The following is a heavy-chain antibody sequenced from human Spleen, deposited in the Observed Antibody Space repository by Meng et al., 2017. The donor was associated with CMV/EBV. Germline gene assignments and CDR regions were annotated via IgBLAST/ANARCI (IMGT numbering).Heavy chain of an antibody. Sequence: GESLKISCAASGFTFRRYGMHWVRQAPGKGLEWVAVIWSDGSNKYFTDSVKGRFTISRDKSKNTLYLQMNSLRTEDTAIYYCAKRYSVGGAGGFFDCWGQGALVTVSS. CDR3: AKRYSVGGAGGFFDC. V-gene: IGHV3-33*03. D-gene: IGHD3-10*01. CDR2: IWSDGSNK. J-gene: IGHJ4*02. CDR1: GFTFRRYG.